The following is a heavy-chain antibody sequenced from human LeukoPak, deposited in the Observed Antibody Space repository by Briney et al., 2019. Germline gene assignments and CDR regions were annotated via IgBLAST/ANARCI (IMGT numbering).Heavy chain of an antibody. CDR1: GFTFSSYA. V-gene: IGHV3-30-3*01. CDR3: ARDGLGTDMVPKPSDAFDI. D-gene: IGHD4/OR15-4a*01. Sequence: GGSLRLSCAASGFTFSSYAMHWVRQAPGKGLEWVAVISYDGSNKYYADSVKGRFTISRDSSKNALYLQMNSLRAEDTAVYYCARDGLGTDMVPKPSDAFDIWGQGTMVTVSS. J-gene: IGHJ3*02. CDR2: ISYDGSNK.